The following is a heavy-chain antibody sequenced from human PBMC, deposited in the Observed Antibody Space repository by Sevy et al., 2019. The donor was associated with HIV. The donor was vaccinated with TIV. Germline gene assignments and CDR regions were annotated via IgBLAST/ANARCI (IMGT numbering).Heavy chain of an antibody. CDR1: GFTFDDYA. V-gene: IGHV3-43D*04. J-gene: IGHJ4*02. CDR2: ISWDGGST. Sequence: GGSLRLSCAASGFTFDDYAMHWVRQAPGKGLEWVSLISWDGGSTYYVDSVKGRFTISRDNSKNSLYLQMNSLRAEDTALYYCAKDTGDSSGWGGFDYWGQGTLVTVSS. D-gene: IGHD6-19*01. CDR3: AKDTGDSSGWGGFDY.